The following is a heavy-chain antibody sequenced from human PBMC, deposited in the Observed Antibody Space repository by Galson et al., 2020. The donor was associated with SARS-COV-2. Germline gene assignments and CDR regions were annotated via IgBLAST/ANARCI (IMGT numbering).Heavy chain of an antibody. J-gene: IGHJ6*02. CDR3: VRIWHYYGAKDGYYGLDV. D-gene: IGHD3-10*01. CDR2: ISSSGEYI. Sequence: GESLKISCAVSGFTFSDYSMNWVRQAPGKGLEWVSAISSSGEYIYYADSVRGRFTTSRDSARKSVFLQLSSLRVEDTAVYYCVRIWHYYGAKDGYYGLDVWGQGTTVTVSS. CDR1: GFTFSDYS. V-gene: IGHV3-21*01.